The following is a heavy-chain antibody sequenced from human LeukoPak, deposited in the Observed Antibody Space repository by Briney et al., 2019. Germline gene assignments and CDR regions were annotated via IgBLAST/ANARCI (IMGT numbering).Heavy chain of an antibody. Sequence: GGSLRLSCAASGFPFSSYAMIWVREAPGRGLEWVSSISGCGRSTYYADSVKGRFTISRDNSKNTLYLQMNSLRAEDTAVYYCAKDWGVPGIAAAGTGVAFDIWGQGTMVTVSS. CDR1: GFPFSSYA. J-gene: IGHJ3*02. V-gene: IGHV3-23*01. D-gene: IGHD6-13*01. CDR2: ISGCGRST. CDR3: AKDWGVPGIAAAGTGVAFDI.